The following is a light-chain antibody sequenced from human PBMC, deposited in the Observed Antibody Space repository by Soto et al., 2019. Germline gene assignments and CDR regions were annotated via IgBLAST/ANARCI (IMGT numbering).Light chain of an antibody. Sequence: QSVLTQPRSVSGSPGQSVTISCTGTSRDVGGYNYVSWYQQRPGKAPKLMIYDVSKWPSGVPDRFSGSKSGNTASLTISGLQAEDEADYYCCSYAGSYFYVFGTGTKLTVL. CDR3: CSYAGSYFYV. CDR1: SRDVGGYNY. J-gene: IGLJ1*01. CDR2: DVS. V-gene: IGLV2-11*01.